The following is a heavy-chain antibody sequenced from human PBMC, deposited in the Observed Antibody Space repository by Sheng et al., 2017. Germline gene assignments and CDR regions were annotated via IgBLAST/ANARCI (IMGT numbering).Heavy chain of an antibody. CDR3: ARDDTDGYNYGSY. CDR1: GGTFSSYA. V-gene: IGHV1-69*10. J-gene: IGHJ4*02. Sequence: QVQLVQSGAEVKKPGSSVKVSCRASGGTFSSYAFSWVRQAPGQGLEWMGGIIPMLGIPNYAQKFQGRVTITADESTSTAYMELSSLRSEDTAVYYCARDDTDGYNYGSYWGQGTLVTVSS. CDR2: IIPMLGIP. D-gene: IGHD5-12*01.